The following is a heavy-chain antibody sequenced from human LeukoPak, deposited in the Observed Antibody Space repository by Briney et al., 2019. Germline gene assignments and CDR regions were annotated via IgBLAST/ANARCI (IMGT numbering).Heavy chain of an antibody. CDR2: ISAYNGNT. CDR3: ARVPKLDDFWSGYYREYYYYMDV. Sequence: ASVKVSCKASGGTFSSYAISWVRQAPGQGLEWMGWISAYNGNTNYAQKLQGRVTMTTDTSTSTAYMELRSLRSDDTAVYYCARVPKLDDFWSGYYREYYYYMDVWGKGTTVTVSS. D-gene: IGHD3-3*01. V-gene: IGHV1-18*01. CDR1: GGTFSSYA. J-gene: IGHJ6*03.